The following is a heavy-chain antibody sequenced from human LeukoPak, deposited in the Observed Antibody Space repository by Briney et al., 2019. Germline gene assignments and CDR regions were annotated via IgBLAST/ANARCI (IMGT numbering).Heavy chain of an antibody. CDR2: ISGSGGST. D-gene: IGHD3-16*01. CDR1: GFTFSSYA. V-gene: IGHV3-23*01. Sequence: PGGSLRLSCAASGFTFSSYAMSWVRQAAGKGLEWVSAISGSGGSTYYADSVKGRFTISRDNSKNTLYLQMNSLRAEDTAVYYCAKDGGLYQQAYYFDYWGQGTLVTVSS. CDR3: AKDGGLYQQAYYFDY. J-gene: IGHJ4*02.